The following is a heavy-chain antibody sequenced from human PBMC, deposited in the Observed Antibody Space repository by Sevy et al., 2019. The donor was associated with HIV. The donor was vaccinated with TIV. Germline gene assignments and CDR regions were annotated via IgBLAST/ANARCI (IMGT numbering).Heavy chain of an antibody. V-gene: IGHV3-23*01. D-gene: IGHD2-15*01. CDR2: IDGAGRT. Sequence: GGSLRLSCAASGFTSSTYAMNWVRQAPGKGLEWVSGIDGAGRTYYADSVKGRFTISRDNSKNTLYLQMNSLRAEDTAVYYGAKGGYCSGGTCPYYFDYWGQGTLVTVSS. CDR3: AKGGYCSGGTCPYYFDY. CDR1: GFTSSTYA. J-gene: IGHJ4*02.